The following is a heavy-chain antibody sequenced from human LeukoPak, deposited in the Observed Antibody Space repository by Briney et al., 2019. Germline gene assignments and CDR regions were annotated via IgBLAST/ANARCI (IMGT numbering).Heavy chain of an antibody. CDR1: GYSFTNYW. CDR3: ARRDSSSWYFDY. CDR2: IYPGDSDI. V-gene: IGHV5-51*01. D-gene: IGHD6-13*01. Sequence: GESLKISCKGSGYSFTNYWIGWVRLMPGKGLEWMGIIYPGDSDIRYSPSFQGQVTISADKSISTAYLQWSSLKASDSAMYFGARRDSSSWYFDYWGQGTLVTVSS. J-gene: IGHJ4*02.